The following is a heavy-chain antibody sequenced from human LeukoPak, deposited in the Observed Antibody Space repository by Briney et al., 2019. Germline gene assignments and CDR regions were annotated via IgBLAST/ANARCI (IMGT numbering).Heavy chain of an antibody. J-gene: IGHJ4*02. CDR1: GGSISSSSYY. V-gene: IGHV4-39*01. CDR2: IYYSGST. CDR3: ARSWMYSGGYYFDY. D-gene: IGHD3-22*01. Sequence: PSETLSLTCTVSGGSISSSSYYWGWIRQPPGKGLEWIGSIYYSGSTYYNPSLKSRVTISVDTSKNQFSLKLSSVTAADTAVYYCARSWMYSGGYYFDYWGQGTLVTVSS.